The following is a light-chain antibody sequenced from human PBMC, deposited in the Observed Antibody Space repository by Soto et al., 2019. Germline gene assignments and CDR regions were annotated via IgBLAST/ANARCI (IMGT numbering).Light chain of an antibody. CDR3: SSYAGRYTYV. J-gene: IGLJ1*01. CDR2: DVI. V-gene: IGLV2-8*01. CDR1: GSDIGAYNY. Sequence: QSVLTQPPSASGSPGQSVTISCTGTGSDIGAYNYVSWYQQYPGKAPKVMIYDVIKRPSGVPDRFSGSKSGNTASLTVSGLRADDEAVYYCSSYAGRYTYVFGTGTKVTVL.